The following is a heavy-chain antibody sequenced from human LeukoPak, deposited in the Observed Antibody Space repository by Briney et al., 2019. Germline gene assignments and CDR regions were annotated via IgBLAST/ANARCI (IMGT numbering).Heavy chain of an antibody. Sequence: GGSLRLSCAASGFTLSSYAMSWVRQAPGKGLEWVSAISGSGGSTYYADSVKGRFTISRDNSKNTLYLQMNSLRAEDTAVYYCARDFIGSSPYYFDYWGQGTLVTVSS. CDR2: ISGSGGST. J-gene: IGHJ4*02. CDR3: ARDFIGSSPYYFDY. CDR1: GFTLSSYA. D-gene: IGHD3-10*01. V-gene: IGHV3-23*01.